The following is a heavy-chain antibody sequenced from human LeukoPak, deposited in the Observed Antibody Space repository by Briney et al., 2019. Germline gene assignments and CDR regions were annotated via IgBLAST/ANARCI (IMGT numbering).Heavy chain of an antibody. CDR3: AKAQDPIAAAGTSPFDY. CDR2: IYSGGST. Sequence: PGGSLRLSCAASGFTVSSNYMSWVRQAPGKGLEWVSVIYSGGSTYYADSVKGRFTISRDNSKNTLSLQMNSLRAEDTAVYYCAKAQDPIAAAGTSPFDYWGQGTLVTVSS. V-gene: IGHV3-53*01. J-gene: IGHJ4*02. D-gene: IGHD6-13*01. CDR1: GFTVSSNY.